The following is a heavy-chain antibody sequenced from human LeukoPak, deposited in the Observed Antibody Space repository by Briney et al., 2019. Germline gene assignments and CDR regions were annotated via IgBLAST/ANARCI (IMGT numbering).Heavy chain of an antibody. J-gene: IGHJ4*02. Sequence: GGSLRLSCAVSGITLSNYGMSWVRQAPGKGLEWVAGISGSGGGTTYADSVQGRFTISRDNSKNTLYLQMNSLRAEDTAVYFCAKRGVVIRVILVGFHKEAYYFDSWGQGALVTVSS. CDR1: GITLSNYG. V-gene: IGHV3-23*01. D-gene: IGHD3-10*01. CDR2: ISGSGGGT. CDR3: AKRGVVIRVILVGFHKEAYYFDS.